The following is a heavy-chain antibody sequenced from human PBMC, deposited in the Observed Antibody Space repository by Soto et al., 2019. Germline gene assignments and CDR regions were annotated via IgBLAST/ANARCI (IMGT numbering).Heavy chain of an antibody. Sequence: SQTLSLTWVISWDSVSSNRAAWDWIRQSPSRGLEWLGRTYYRSKWNNDYALSVKSRININPDTPKNQFSLHLYSVTPEDTAVYYCTGITSFRGMDVWGQRTPVTVSS. J-gene: IGHJ6*02. CDR1: WDSVSSNRAA. CDR2: TYYRSKWNN. D-gene: IGHD3-10*01. V-gene: IGHV6-1*01. CDR3: TGITSFRGMDV.